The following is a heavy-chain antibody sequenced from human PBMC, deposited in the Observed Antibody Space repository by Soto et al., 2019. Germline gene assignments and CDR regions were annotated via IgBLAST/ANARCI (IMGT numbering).Heavy chain of an antibody. J-gene: IGHJ4*02. CDR2: IYASGSP. CDR3: ASEVGYNPPKD. CDR1: GGSVSVYY. D-gene: IGHD2-8*02. V-gene: IGHV4-59*02. Sequence: SETLSLTCTISGGSVSVYYCSLIRQSTGQGLEWIGYIYASGSPYYNPSLRRRVTISADTSKNQICLKFTSPTSADTAFYYCASEVGYNPPKDWGRGTLVTVS.